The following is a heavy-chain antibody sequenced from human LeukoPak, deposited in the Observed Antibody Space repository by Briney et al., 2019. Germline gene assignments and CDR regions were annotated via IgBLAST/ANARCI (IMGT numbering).Heavy chain of an antibody. CDR1: GFTFSSYS. J-gene: IGHJ6*03. Sequence: GGSLRLSCAASGFTFSSYSMNWVRQAPGKGLGWVSSISSSSSYIYYADSVKGRFTISRDNAKNSLYLQMNSLRAEDTAVYYCASYLRGYMDVWGKGTTVTASS. CDR2: ISSSSSYI. V-gene: IGHV3-21*01. D-gene: IGHD3-10*01. CDR3: ASYLRGYMDV.